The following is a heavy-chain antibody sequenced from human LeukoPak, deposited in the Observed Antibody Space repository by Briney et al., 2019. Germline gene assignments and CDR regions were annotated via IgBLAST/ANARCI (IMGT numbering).Heavy chain of an antibody. CDR1: GFTFSSYG. Sequence: PGGSLRLSCAASGFTFSSYGMHWVRQAPGKGLEWVAVISYDGSNKYYADSVKGRFTISRDNSKNTLYLQMNSLRADDTAVYYCAKALGGYSYGGYFDYWGQGTLVTVSS. CDR2: ISYDGSNK. D-gene: IGHD5-18*01. CDR3: AKALGGYSYGGYFDY. V-gene: IGHV3-30*18. J-gene: IGHJ4*02.